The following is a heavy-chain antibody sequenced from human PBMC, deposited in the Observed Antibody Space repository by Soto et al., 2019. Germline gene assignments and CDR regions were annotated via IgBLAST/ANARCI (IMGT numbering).Heavy chain of an antibody. CDR1: GESISSGGYY. J-gene: IGHJ4*02. CDR2: IYDTESA. V-gene: IGHV4-31*01. CDR3: ARASSSSAAADY. Sequence: QVQLQESGPGLVKPSQTLSLTCSVSGESISSGGYYWSSIRHLPGKGLEWIGYIYDTESAYYNPSPTSLVSISMEASENHFPMRLTSATAADSAVYYCARASSSSAAADYWGQGLQVTVSS. D-gene: IGHD6-13*01.